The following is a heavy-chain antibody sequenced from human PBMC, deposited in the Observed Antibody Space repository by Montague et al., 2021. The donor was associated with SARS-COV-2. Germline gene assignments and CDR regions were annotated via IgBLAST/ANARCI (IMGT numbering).Heavy chain of an antibody. CDR1: GFTFGSYG. D-gene: IGHD3-3*01. J-gene: IGHJ6*02. Sequence: SLRLSCAASGFTFGSYGMHWVRQAPGKGLGWVAVISYDGSNKYYADSVKGRFTISRDNSKNTLYLQMNSLRAEDTAVYYCAGSLLEYYGMDVWGQGTTVTVSS. CDR3: AGSLLEYYGMDV. V-gene: IGHV3-30*03. CDR2: ISYDGSNK.